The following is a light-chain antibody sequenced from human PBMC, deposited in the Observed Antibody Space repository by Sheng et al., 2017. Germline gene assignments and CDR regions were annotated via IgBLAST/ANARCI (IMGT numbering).Light chain of an antibody. CDR1: QSVREF. J-gene: IGKJ4*01. Sequence: EIELTQSPATLSLSPGERATLSCTASQSVREFLAWYQHKPGQAPRLLIYDATNRAPGIPARFSGSGSGTDFTLTISSLEPEDSAVYYCHQRXNWLTFGGGTKVEIK. V-gene: IGKV3-11*01. CDR2: DAT. CDR3: HQRXNWLT.